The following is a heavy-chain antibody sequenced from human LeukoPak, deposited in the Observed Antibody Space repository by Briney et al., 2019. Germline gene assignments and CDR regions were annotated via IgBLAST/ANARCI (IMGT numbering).Heavy chain of an antibody. CDR1: GGSFSGYY. CDR3: ARAEEDFDY. J-gene: IGHJ4*02. CDR2: INHSGST. V-gene: IGHV4-34*01. Sequence: SETLSLTCAVYGGSFSGYYWSWIRQPPGKGLGWIGEINHSGSTNYNPSLKSRVAISVDTSKNQFSLKLSSVTAADAAVYYCARAEEDFDYLGQGTLVTVSS.